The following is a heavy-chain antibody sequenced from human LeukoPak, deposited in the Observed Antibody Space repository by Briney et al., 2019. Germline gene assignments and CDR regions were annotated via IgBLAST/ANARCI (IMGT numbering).Heavy chain of an antibody. D-gene: IGHD6-13*01. CDR3: ARSRRASSSFEY. CDR2: IYYSGST. Sequence: SETLSLTCAVYGGSFSGYYWSWIRQPPGKGLEWIGYIYYSGSTNYNPSLKSRVTISVDTSKNQFSLKLSSVTAADTAVYYCARSRRASSSFEYWGQGTLVTVSS. CDR1: GGSFSGYY. J-gene: IGHJ4*02. V-gene: IGHV4-59*08.